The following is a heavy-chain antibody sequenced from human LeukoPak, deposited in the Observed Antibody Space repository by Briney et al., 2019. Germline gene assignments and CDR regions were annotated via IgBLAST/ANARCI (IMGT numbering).Heavy chain of an antibody. J-gene: IGHJ4*02. CDR3: AKDLSYYDRSGYYRLFDY. CDR2: ISSDGSST. CDR1: GFTFSTYY. V-gene: IGHV3-74*01. D-gene: IGHD3-22*01. Sequence: GGSLRLSCAASGFTFSTYYMHWVRQAPGKGLVWVSRISSDGSSTVYADCVKGRFTISRDNANNALYLQMSSLRAEDTAVYYCAKDLSYYDRSGYYRLFDYWGQGTLVTVSS.